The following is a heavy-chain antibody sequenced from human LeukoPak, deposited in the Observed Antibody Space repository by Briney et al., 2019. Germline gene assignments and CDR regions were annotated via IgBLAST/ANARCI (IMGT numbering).Heavy chain of an antibody. J-gene: IGHJ5*02. D-gene: IGHD1-7*01. CDR1: GYTLTELS. Sequence: ASVKVSCKVSGYTLTELSMHWVRQAPGKGLEWMGGFDPEDGETIYAQKFQGRVTMTEDTSTDTAYMELSSLRSEDTAVYYCARVGANNWNYGWFDPWGQGTLVTVSS. V-gene: IGHV1-24*01. CDR3: ARVGANNWNYGWFDP. CDR2: FDPEDGET.